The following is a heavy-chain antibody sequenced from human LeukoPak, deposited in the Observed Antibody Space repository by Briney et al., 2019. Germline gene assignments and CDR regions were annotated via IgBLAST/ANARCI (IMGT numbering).Heavy chain of an antibody. CDR2: INAGNGNT. CDR1: GYTLTELS. J-gene: IGHJ4*02. CDR3: ARGSSVLTGYTLLY. D-gene: IGHD3-9*01. Sequence: ASVKVSCKVSGYTLTELSMHWVRQAPGQRLEWMGWINAGNGNTKYSQKFQGRVTITRDTSASTAYMELSSLRSEDTAVYYCARGSSVLTGYTLLYWGQGTLVTVSS. V-gene: IGHV1-3*01.